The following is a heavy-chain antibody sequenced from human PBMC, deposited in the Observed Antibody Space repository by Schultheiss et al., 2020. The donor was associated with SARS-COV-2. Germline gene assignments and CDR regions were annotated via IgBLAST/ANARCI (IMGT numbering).Heavy chain of an antibody. CDR3: ARSAPLDYDSSGLFDY. CDR1: GGSFSGYY. J-gene: IGHJ4*02. Sequence: SETLSLTCAVYGGSFSGYYWSWIRQPPGKGLEWIGEINHSGSTNYNPSLKSRVTISVDTSKNQFSLKLSSVTAEDTAVYYCARSAPLDYDSSGLFDYWGQGTLVTVSS. CDR2: INHSGST. D-gene: IGHD3-22*01. V-gene: IGHV4-34*01.